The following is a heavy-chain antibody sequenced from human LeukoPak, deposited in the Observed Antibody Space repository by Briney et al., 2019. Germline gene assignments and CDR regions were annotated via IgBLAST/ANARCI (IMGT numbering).Heavy chain of an antibody. CDR3: ARDSIAVAGDYYYGMDV. CDR2: IYTSGST. D-gene: IGHD6-19*01. CDR1: GGSISSYY. V-gene: IGHV4-4*07. Sequence: PSETLSLTCTVSGGSISSYYWSWIRQPAGKGLGWIGRIYTSGSTNYNPSLKSRVTMSVDTSKNQFSLKLSSLTAADTAVYYCARDSIAVAGDYYYGMDVWGQGTTVTVSS. J-gene: IGHJ6*02.